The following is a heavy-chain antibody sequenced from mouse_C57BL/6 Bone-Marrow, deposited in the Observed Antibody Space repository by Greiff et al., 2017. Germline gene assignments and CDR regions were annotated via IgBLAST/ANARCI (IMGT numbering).Heavy chain of an antibody. V-gene: IGHV1-52*01. Sequence: QVQLQQPGAELVRPGSSVKLSCKASGYTFTSYWMHWVKQRPIQGLEWIGNIDPSDSETHYNQKFKDKATLTVDKSSSTAYMQLSSLTSEDSAVYYCAREAIYYDYAWFAYWGQGTLVTVSA. CDR3: AREAIYYDYAWFAY. D-gene: IGHD2-4*01. CDR2: IDPSDSET. J-gene: IGHJ3*01. CDR1: GYTFTSYW.